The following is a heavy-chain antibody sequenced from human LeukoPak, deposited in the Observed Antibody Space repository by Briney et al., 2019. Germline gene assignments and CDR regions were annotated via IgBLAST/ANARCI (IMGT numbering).Heavy chain of an antibody. J-gene: IGHJ5*02. CDR1: GGSISSYY. D-gene: IGHD3-10*01. V-gene: IGHV4-59*01. CDR3: ARGGYYGSGNDFRFDP. Sequence: SETLSLTCTVSGGSISSYYWSWIRQPPGKGLEWIGYIYYSGYTNYNPSLKSQVTISVETSKNQFSLKLKSVTAADTAVYYCARGGYYGSGNDFRFDPWGQGTLVTVSS. CDR2: IYYSGYT.